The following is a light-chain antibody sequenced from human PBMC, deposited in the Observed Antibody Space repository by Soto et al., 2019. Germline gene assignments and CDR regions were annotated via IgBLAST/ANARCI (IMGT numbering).Light chain of an antibody. CDR2: ENN. CDR3: GTWDSSLSAAGV. V-gene: IGLV1-51*02. J-gene: IGLJ1*01. Sequence: AQPPSVSAAPGQKVTISFSGSSSIIGNNYVSCYQQLRGTAPKPLIYENNKRPSGIPDRFSGSKSGTSATLGITGLQTGDEADYYCGTWDSSLSAAGVFGTGTKVTVL. CDR1: SSIIGNNY.